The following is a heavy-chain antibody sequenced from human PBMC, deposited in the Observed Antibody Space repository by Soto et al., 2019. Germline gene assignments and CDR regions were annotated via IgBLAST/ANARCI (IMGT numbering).Heavy chain of an antibody. V-gene: IGHV4-61*03. CDR2: IYYTGST. Sequence: QVQLQESGPGLVKPSETLSLTCTVSGVSVNSDSYYWSWIRQPPGEGLEWIGYIYYTGSTTYNPSLTSRVTISLDTSRNHFSLSLSSVTAADTAVFYCAREFSNSPEAFDFWGRGTLVTVSS. J-gene: IGHJ4*02. CDR1: GVSVNSDSYY. D-gene: IGHD6-6*01. CDR3: AREFSNSPEAFDF.